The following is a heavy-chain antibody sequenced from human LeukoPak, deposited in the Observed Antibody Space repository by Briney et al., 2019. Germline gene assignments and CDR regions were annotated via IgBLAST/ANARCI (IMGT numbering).Heavy chain of an antibody. Sequence: PGGSLRLTCAASGFTFSSYGMPWVRQAPGKGLEWVAVISYDGSNKYYADSVKGRFTISRDNSKNTLYLQLTSLRAEDTAVYYCAKDLYGDYGHDYWGQGTLVTVSS. V-gene: IGHV3-30*18. CDR3: AKDLYGDYGHDY. CDR1: GFTFSSYG. CDR2: ISYDGSNK. D-gene: IGHD4-17*01. J-gene: IGHJ4*02.